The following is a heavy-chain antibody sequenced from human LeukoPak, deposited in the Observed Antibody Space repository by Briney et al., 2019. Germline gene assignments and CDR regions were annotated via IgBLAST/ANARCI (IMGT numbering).Heavy chain of an antibody. Sequence: GGSLRLSCAASGFTFSSYAMSWVRQAPGKGLEWASAVSGSGDGTYYADSVKGRFTISRDNSKNTLYLQMNSLRAEDTAVYYCAKSLITMVRGDFDYWGQGTLVTVSS. CDR1: GFTFSSYA. J-gene: IGHJ4*02. CDR3: AKSLITMVRGDFDY. CDR2: VSGSGDGT. D-gene: IGHD3-10*01. V-gene: IGHV3-23*01.